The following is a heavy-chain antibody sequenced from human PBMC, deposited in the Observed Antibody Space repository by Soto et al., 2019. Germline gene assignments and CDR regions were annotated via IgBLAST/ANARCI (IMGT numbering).Heavy chain of an antibody. Sequence: QVQLVESGGGVVQPGRSLRLSCAASGFTFSSYAMHWVRQAPGKGLEWVAVISYDGSNKYYADSVKGRFTLSRDNSKNTLYLQMNSLRAEDTAVYYCARDTGGSYGIFDYWGQGTLVTVAS. V-gene: IGHV3-30-3*01. D-gene: IGHD1-26*01. CDR3: ARDTGGSYGIFDY. CDR1: GFTFSSYA. CDR2: ISYDGSNK. J-gene: IGHJ4*02.